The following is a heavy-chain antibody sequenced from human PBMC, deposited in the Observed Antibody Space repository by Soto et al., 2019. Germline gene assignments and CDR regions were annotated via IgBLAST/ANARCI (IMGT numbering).Heavy chain of an antibody. Sequence: QVQLVQSGAEVKEPGDSVRVSCEASGYTFTAYYIHWVRQAPGQGLEWMGWINPKFGDTTYAQDFQGRVSMTRDMSISTVYMGLSSLTSDDTAIYYCARNMDYYYGRGSGNGHGVWGQGTMVTVFS. V-gene: IGHV1-2*02. CDR2: INPKFGDT. CDR3: ARNMDYYYGRGSGNGHGV. CDR1: GYTFTAYY. J-gene: IGHJ6*02. D-gene: IGHD3-10*02.